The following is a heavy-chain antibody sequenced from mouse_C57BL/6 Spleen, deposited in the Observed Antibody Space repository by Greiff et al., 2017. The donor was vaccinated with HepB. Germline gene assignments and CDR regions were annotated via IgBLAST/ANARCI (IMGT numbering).Heavy chain of an antibody. J-gene: IGHJ1*03. V-gene: IGHV1-39*01. CDR2: INPNYGTT. D-gene: IGHD1-1*01. CDR3: ARHYYGSSYRYFDV. CDR1: GYSFTDYN. Sequence: VQLQQSGPELVKPGASVKISCKASGYSFTDYNMNWVKQSNGKSLEWIGVINPNYGTTSYNQKFKGKATLTGDQSSSTAYMQLNSLTSEDSAVYYCARHYYGSSYRYFDVWGTGTTVTVSS.